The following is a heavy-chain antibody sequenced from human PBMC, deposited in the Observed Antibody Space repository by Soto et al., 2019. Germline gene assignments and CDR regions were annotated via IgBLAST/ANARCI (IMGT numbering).Heavy chain of an antibody. CDR2: ISGSGDST. CDR3: AKGVPGIAVAGTGYFQH. Sequence: EVQLLESGGGLVQPGGSLRLSCAASVFTFSSYAMSWVRQAPGKGLEWVSGISGSGDSTYYADSVKGRFTISRDNSKNTLYLQMNSLRAEDTAVYYCAKGVPGIAVAGTGYFQHWGQGTLVTVSS. V-gene: IGHV3-23*01. J-gene: IGHJ1*01. CDR1: VFTFSSYA. D-gene: IGHD6-19*01.